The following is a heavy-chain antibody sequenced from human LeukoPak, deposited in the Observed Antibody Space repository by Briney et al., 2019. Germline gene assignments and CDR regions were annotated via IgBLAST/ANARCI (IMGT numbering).Heavy chain of an antibody. CDR2: IYYSGST. D-gene: IGHD2-21*02. CDR1: GGPISSYY. Sequence: SETLSLTCTVSGGPISSYYWSWIRQPPGKGLEWIGYIYYSGSTNYNPSLKSRVTISVDTSKNQFSLKLSSVTAADTAVYYCARENCGGDCYCDYWGQGTLVTVSS. J-gene: IGHJ4*02. V-gene: IGHV4-59*01. CDR3: ARENCGGDCYCDY.